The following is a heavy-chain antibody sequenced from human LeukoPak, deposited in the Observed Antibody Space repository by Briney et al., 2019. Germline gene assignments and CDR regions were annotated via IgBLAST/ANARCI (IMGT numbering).Heavy chain of an antibody. CDR2: INHSGST. Sequence: SETLSLTCAVYGGSFSGYYWNWIRQPPGKGLEWIGEINHSGSTNYNPSLKSRVSISVDKSKNQFSLKLGSVTDADTAVYYCARGYYFYDSSGPVSAYWGQGTLVTVSS. D-gene: IGHD3-22*01. CDR3: ARGYYFYDSSGPVSAY. J-gene: IGHJ4*02. CDR1: GGSFSGYY. V-gene: IGHV4-34*01.